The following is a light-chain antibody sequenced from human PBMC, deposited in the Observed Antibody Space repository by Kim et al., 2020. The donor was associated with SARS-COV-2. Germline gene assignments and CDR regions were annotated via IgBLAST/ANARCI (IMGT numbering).Light chain of an antibody. V-gene: IGKV2-30*01. J-gene: IGKJ2*03. Sequence: PASISCRSGQSLIYSDANTSPNWFLQRPGQSPRRLSYEISKRDSGVPDRFSGSGSGTDFTLKISRVEAEDVGVYYCMQGAHWPLFSFGQGTKLEIK. CDR2: EIS. CDR3: MQGAHWPLFS. CDR1: QSLIYSDANTS.